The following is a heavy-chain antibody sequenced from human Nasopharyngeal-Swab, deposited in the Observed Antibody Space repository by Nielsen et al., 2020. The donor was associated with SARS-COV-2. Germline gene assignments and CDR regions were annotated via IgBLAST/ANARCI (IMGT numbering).Heavy chain of an antibody. V-gene: IGHV1-18*01. D-gene: IGHD3-3*01. J-gene: IGHJ4*02. CDR3: ARASYDFWNHDGDY. CDR2: ISAYNGNT. CDR1: GYTFTSYG. Sequence: ASVKVSCKASGYTFTSYGISWVRQAPGQGLEWKGWISAYNGNTNYAQKLQGRVTMTTDTSTSTAYMELRSLRSDDTAVYYCARASYDFWNHDGDYWGQGTLVTVSS.